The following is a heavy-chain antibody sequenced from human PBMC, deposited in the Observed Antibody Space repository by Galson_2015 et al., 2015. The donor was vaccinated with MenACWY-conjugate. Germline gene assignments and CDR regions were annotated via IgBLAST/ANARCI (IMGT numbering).Heavy chain of an antibody. CDR1: GFTFTNYA. D-gene: IGHD3-22*01. V-gene: IGHV3-23*01. CDR3: ARESGDSSGHPSS. J-gene: IGHJ5*02. CDR2: IGGSGTT. Sequence: SLRLSCAASGFTFTNYAMNWVRQAPGKGLEWVSSIGGSGTTYYADSVQGRFIISRDNSKNTLYLQMNSLTAEDTAVYYCARESGDSSGHPSSWGQGTLVTVSS.